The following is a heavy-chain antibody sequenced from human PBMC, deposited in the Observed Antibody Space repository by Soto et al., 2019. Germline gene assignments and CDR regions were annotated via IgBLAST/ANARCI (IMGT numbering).Heavy chain of an antibody. V-gene: IGHV3-15*07. CDR1: GFTFSNAW. D-gene: IGHD5-12*01. Sequence: GGSPRLSCAASGFTFSNAWMNWVRQAPGKGLEWVGRIKSKTDGGTTDYAAPVKGRFTISRDDSKNTLYLQMNSLKTEDTAVYYCTTQNVEMATIHAFDIWGQGTMVTVSS. CDR2: IKSKTDGGTT. CDR3: TTQNVEMATIHAFDI. J-gene: IGHJ3*02.